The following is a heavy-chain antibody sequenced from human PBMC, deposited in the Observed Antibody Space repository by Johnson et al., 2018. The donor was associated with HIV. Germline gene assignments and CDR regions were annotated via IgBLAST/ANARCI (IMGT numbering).Heavy chain of an antibody. D-gene: IGHD6-6*01. V-gene: IGHV3-33*08. CDR3: ARDTGIAARSGAFDI. CDR1: GLSFSHFG. CDR2: IRYDGSNK. J-gene: IGHJ3*02. Sequence: QVQAVESGGGVVQPGKSLTLSCVVSGLSFSHFGIHWVRQAPGTGPEWVAFIRYDGSNKYYADSVKGSFTISRDNSTNTLYLQMNSLRAEDTAVYYCARDTGIAARSGAFDIWGQGTMVTVSS.